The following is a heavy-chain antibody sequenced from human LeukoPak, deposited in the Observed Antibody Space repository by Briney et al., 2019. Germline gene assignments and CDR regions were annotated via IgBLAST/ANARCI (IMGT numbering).Heavy chain of an antibody. CDR2: IYSGGST. CDR3: ARDRRWYSSGLYGMDV. D-gene: IGHD6-19*01. V-gene: IGHV3-53*01. CDR1: GFTVSSNY. J-gene: IGHJ6*02. Sequence: SGGSLRLSCAASGFTVSSNYMSWVRQAPGKGLEWVSVIYSGGSTYYADSVKGRFTISRDNSKNTLYPQMNSLRAEDTAVYYCARDRRWYSSGLYGMDVWGQGTTVTVSS.